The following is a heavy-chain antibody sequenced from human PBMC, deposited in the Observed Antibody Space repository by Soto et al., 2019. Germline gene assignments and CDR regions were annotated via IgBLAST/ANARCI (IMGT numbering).Heavy chain of an antibody. CDR3: ARRARPDFYYMDV. D-gene: IGHD6-6*01. J-gene: IGHJ6*03. CDR1: GFTLSGYA. V-gene: IGHV3-64*01. Sequence: EVQLAETGGGLAQPGGSLRLSCAASGFTLSGYAMDWVRQAPGKGLEYVSGISSNGVGTYYANYVQGRFTISRDNSKNTVYIQMGSLRPEDMAVYYCARRARPDFYYMDVWGKGTTFTVSS. CDR2: ISSNGVGT.